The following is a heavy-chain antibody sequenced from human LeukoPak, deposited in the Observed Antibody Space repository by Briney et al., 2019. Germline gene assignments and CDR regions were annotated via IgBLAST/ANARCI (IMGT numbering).Heavy chain of an antibody. CDR2: INPNSGGT. CDR3: ARHRANWGFDY. V-gene: IGHV1-2*02. D-gene: IGHD7-27*01. CDR1: RYTFTGYY. Sequence: GASVEVSCKASRYTFTGYYMHWVRQAPGQGLEWMGWINPNSGGTNYAQKFQGRVTMTRDTSISTAYMELSRLRSDDTAVYYCARHRANWGFDYWGEGTLVTVSS. J-gene: IGHJ4*02.